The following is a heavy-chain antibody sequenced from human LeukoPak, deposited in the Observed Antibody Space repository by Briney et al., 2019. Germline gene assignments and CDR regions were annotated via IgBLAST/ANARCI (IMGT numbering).Heavy chain of an antibody. CDR2: IYYSGST. V-gene: IGHV4-59*01. D-gene: IGHD3-22*01. J-gene: IGHJ6*03. CDR3: ARGPSGSGYLYYYYYMDV. CDR1: GGSISSYY. Sequence: SETLSLTCTVSGGSISSYYWSWIRQPPGKGLEWIGYIYYSGSTNYNPSLKSRVTISVDTSKNQFSLKLSSVTAADTAVYYCARGPSGSGYLYYYYYMDVWGKGTTVTVSS.